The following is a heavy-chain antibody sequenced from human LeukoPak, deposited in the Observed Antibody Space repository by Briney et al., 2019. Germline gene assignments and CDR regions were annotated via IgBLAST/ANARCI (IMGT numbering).Heavy chain of an antibody. J-gene: IGHJ3*02. V-gene: IGHV4-59*11. CDR2: IYFSGST. CDR3: ARDKRFLEWLLYGGDAFDI. CDR1: GASFSSHY. Sequence: SETLSLTCTVSGASFSSHYWGYLRQPPGKGLEWIGCIYFSGSTNYNPSLKSRVTISIDTSKNQFSLKLSSMTAADTAVYYCARDKRFLEWLLYGGDAFDIWGQGTMVTVSS. D-gene: IGHD3-3*01.